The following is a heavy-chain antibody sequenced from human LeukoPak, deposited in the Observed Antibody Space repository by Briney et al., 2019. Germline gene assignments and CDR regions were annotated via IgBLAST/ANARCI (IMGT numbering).Heavy chain of an antibody. D-gene: IGHD3-9*01. V-gene: IGHV1-18*01. Sequence: ASVTVSCKASGYTFTSYGISWVRQAPGQGLEWMGWISAYNGNTNYAQKLQSRVTMTRDTSISTAYMELSRLRSDDTAVYYCARSPHILTGENFDYWGQGTLVTVSS. CDR1: GYTFTSYG. CDR3: ARSPHILTGENFDY. J-gene: IGHJ4*02. CDR2: ISAYNGNT.